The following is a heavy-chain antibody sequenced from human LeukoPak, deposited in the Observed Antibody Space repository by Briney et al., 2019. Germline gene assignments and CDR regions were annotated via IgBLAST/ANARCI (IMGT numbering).Heavy chain of an antibody. D-gene: IGHD3-3*01. CDR1: GGSFSGYY. V-gene: IGHV4-34*01. CDR2: INHSGST. CDR3: ARGSDYDFWSGYPGLDY. Sequence: SETLSLTCAVYGGSFSGYYWSWIRQPPGKGLEWIGEINHSGSTNYNPSLKSRVTISVDTSKNQFSLKLSSVTAADTAVHYCARGSDYDFWSGYPGLDYWGQGTLVTVSS. J-gene: IGHJ4*02.